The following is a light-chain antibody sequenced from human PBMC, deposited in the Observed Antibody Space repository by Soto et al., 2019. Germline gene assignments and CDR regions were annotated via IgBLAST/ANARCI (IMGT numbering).Light chain of an antibody. Sequence: DIQMTQSPSTLSASIGDTVTVACRASQGISNWLAWYQQEPGKAPKLLIFHASSLQSGVPPRFSGSGSGTEFTLTIRSLQPDDIATYYCQQYSSYSAWTFGEGTKVDIK. V-gene: IGKV1-5*01. CDR1: QGISNW. CDR3: QQYSSYSAWT. CDR2: HAS. J-gene: IGKJ1*01.